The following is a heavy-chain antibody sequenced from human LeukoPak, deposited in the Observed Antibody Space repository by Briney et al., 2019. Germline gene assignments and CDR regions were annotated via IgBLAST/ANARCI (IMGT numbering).Heavy chain of an antibody. CDR3: AKDSSSGWLNDAFDI. Sequence: GGSLRLSCAASGFTFDDYAMHWVRQAPGKGLEWVSLISGDGGSTYYADSVKGRFTISRDNSKNSLYLQMNSLRAEDTALYYCAKDSSSGWLNDAFDIWGQGTMVTVSS. D-gene: IGHD6-19*01. J-gene: IGHJ3*02. V-gene: IGHV3-43*02. CDR1: GFTFDDYA. CDR2: ISGDGGST.